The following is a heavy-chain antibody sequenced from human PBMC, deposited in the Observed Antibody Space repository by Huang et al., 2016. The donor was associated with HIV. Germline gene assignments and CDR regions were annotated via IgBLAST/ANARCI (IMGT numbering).Heavy chain of an antibody. CDR1: GGSFSGSY. Sequence: QVQLQQWGAGLLRPSETLSLTCAVYGGSFSGSYGTWHRQPPGKWLEWIGEINQSESTNYNPSLKSRVTISVDTSRNQFSLTLTSVTAADTAVYYWARGQGGYYYYYMDVWGKGTTVTVSS. J-gene: IGHJ6*03. V-gene: IGHV4-34*01. CDR3: ARGQGGYYYYYMDV. CDR2: INQSEST.